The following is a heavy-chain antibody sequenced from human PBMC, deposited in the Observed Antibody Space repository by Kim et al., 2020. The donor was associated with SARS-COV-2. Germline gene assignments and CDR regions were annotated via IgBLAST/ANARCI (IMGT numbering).Heavy chain of an antibody. Sequence: SETLSLTCAVYGGSFSGYYWSWIRQPPGKGLEWIGEINHSGSTNYNPSLKSRVTISVDTSKNQFSLKLSSVTAADTAVYYCARELYYDSSGYHYWGQGTLVTVSS. CDR1: GGSFSGYY. CDR3: ARELYYDSSGYHY. D-gene: IGHD3-22*01. CDR2: INHSGST. J-gene: IGHJ4*02. V-gene: IGHV4-34*01.